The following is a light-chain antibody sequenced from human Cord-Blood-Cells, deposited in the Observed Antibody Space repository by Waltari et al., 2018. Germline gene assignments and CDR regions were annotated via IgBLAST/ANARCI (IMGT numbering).Light chain of an antibody. CDR2: GAS. J-gene: IGKJ2*01. CDR1: QSVSSSY. V-gene: IGKV3-20*01. Sequence: SVLTRSPGTLSLSPGERATLSCRPSQSVSSSYLAWYQQKTVQAPRMLLSGASSRATGIPDRISGSGSGTDVTITISSLVPEDFAVYYCQQYGSTTYTFGQGTKLEIK. CDR3: QQYGSTTYT.